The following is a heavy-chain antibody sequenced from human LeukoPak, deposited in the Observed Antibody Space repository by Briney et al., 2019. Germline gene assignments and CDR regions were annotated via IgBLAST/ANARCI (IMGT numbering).Heavy chain of an antibody. CDR3: AKEGSGNCGDYFDY. CDR1: GFTFSSYG. J-gene: IGHJ4*02. CDR2: ISYDGTNS. D-gene: IGHD1-26*01. V-gene: IGHV3-30*18. Sequence: QPGRSLRLSCAASGFTFSSYGMHWVRQSPGKGLEGVAVISYDGTNSYCADSVKGRFSISRDNSRKTLYLQMDSLRPEDTAVYYCAKEGSGNCGDYFDYWGQGTLVTVSS.